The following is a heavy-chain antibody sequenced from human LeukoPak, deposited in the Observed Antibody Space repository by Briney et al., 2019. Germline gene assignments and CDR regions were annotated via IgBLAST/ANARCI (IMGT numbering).Heavy chain of an antibody. J-gene: IGHJ5*02. CDR3: VRDIAPIGAVWFDP. CDR2: ISDDGRAT. V-gene: IGHV3-74*01. D-gene: IGHD6-13*01. Sequence: GGSLRLSCAASGFAFNTYYMYWVRQAPGKGLMWVSRISDDGRATIYADFVKGRFTISRDNAKNTVYLQMNSLRVEDTALYYCVRDIAPIGAVWFDPWGQGTLVTVSS. CDR1: GFAFNTYY.